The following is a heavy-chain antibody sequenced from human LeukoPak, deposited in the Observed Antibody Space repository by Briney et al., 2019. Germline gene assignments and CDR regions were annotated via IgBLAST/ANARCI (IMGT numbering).Heavy chain of an antibody. Sequence: SETLSLTCAFYGWTFSDYYWSWIRQPPAKGLDGIGEINHTGSTSYNSCLKNRVIISVDTSKNQFSLKLNSVTAADTAVYYCARDTYNWNVDTFDPWGQGTLVTVSS. CDR1: GWTFSDYY. CDR2: INHTGST. CDR3: ARDTYNWNVDTFDP. J-gene: IGHJ5*02. D-gene: IGHD1-20*01. V-gene: IGHV4-34*01.